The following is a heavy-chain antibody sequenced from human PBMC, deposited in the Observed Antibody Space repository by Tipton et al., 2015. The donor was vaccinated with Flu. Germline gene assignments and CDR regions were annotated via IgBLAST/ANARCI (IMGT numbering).Heavy chain of an antibody. J-gene: IGHJ4*02. CDR2: ISPSGHTI. CDR1: GFSFSSFE. Sequence: VQSGGSLRLSCSASGFSFSSFEMNWVRQAPGKGLEWVSHISPSGHTIHYADPVRGRFTISRDNAKNSLYLQMNNLRAADTAVYYCARGFIRLCDFWGQGTQVTVSS. V-gene: IGHV3-48*03. D-gene: IGHD3-16*01. CDR3: ARGFIRLCDF.